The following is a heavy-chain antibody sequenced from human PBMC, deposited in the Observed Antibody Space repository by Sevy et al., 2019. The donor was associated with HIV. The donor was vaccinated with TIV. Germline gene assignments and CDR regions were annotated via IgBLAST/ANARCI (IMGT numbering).Heavy chain of an antibody. CDR1: GFTVSSNY. J-gene: IGHJ4*02. Sequence: GGSLRLSCAASGFTVSSNYMSWVRQAPGKGLEWVSVIYSGGSTYYEDSVKGRFTISRDNSKNTLYLQMNSLRAEDTAVYYCAGAGSGFPILDYWGQGTLVTVSS. D-gene: IGHD6-19*01. V-gene: IGHV3-53*01. CDR3: AGAGSGFPILDY. CDR2: IYSGGST.